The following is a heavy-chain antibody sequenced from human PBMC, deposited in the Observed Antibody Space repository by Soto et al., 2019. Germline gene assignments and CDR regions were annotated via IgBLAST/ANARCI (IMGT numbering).Heavy chain of an antibody. D-gene: IGHD3-16*01. J-gene: IGHJ4*02. CDR3: ARDWSYALNY. V-gene: IGHV3-74*01. CDR2: INSDGTDT. Sequence: GGSLRLSCAASGFTFSSSWMHWVRQAPGKGLVWVSHINSDGTDTNYADSVKGRFTISRDNAKNTVYLQMNSLRAEDTAVYYCARDWSYALNYWGQGSLVSVSS. CDR1: GFTFSSSW.